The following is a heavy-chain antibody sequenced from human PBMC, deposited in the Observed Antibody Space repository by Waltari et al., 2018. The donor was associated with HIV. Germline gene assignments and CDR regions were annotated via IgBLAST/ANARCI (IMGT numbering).Heavy chain of an antibody. Sequence: QVQLVESGGGVVQPGRSLSLSCAASGFTFSSNDMHWVRQAPGKGLEWVAVISYDGSNKYYADSVKGRFTISRDNSKNTLYLQMNSLRAEDTAVYYCARDQTMTRAFDIWGQGTMVTVSS. J-gene: IGHJ3*02. CDR1: GFTFSSND. V-gene: IGHV3-30*01. CDR2: ISYDGSNK. CDR3: ARDQTMTRAFDI. D-gene: IGHD3-22*01.